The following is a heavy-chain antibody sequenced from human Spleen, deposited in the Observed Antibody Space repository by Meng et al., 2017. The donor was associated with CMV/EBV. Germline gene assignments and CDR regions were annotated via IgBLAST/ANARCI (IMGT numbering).Heavy chain of an antibody. CDR2: INSDGSTT. V-gene: IGHV3-74*01. CDR3: ARGPSSGYYYSLGY. D-gene: IGHD3-22*01. Sequence: GESLKISCAASGITFSSHWMHWVRQAPGKGLVWVSHINSDGSTTRYADSVKGRFTISRDNAKNTLYLQMNSLRAEDTAVYYCARGPSSGYYYSLGYWGQGTLVTVSS. J-gene: IGHJ4*02. CDR1: GITFSSHW.